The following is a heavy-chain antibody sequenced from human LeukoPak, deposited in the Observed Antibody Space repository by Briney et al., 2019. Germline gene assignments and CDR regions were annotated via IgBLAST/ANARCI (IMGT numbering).Heavy chain of an antibody. CDR3: AKPVEMATKTIGYFDY. V-gene: IGHV4-59*01. Sequence: SETLSLTCTVSGGSISSYYWSWIRQPPGKGLEWIGYIYYSGSTNYNPSLKSRVTISVDTSKNQFSLKPSSVTAADTAVYYCAKPVEMATKTIGYFDYWGQGTLVTVSS. D-gene: IGHD5-24*01. J-gene: IGHJ4*02. CDR2: IYYSGST. CDR1: GGSISSYY.